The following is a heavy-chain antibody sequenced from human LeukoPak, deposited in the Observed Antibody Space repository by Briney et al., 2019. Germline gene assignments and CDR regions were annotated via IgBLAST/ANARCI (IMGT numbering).Heavy chain of an antibody. J-gene: IGHJ3*02. CDR1: GFTFSDYY. CDR3: ARSLVAARRELAFDI. D-gene: IGHD6-6*01. V-gene: IGHV3-11*04. CDR2: ISSSGSTI. Sequence: GGSLRLSCAASGFTFSDYYMSWIRQAPGKGLEWVSYISSSGSTIYYADSVKGRFTISRDNAKNSLYLQMNSLRAEDTAVYYCARSLVAARRELAFDIWGQGTMVTVSS.